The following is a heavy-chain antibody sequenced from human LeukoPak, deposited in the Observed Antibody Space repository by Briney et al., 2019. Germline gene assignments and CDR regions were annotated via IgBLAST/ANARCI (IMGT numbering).Heavy chain of an antibody. Sequence: PGGSLRLSCAASGFVLSDYCMHWVRQAPGKGLEWVAFVRHDGSNEYYADSVKGRFSISRDKSKNTLYLQMRSLRAEDTAVYSCAGESGGGYHSEGPKLWGLGTLVTVSA. CDR3: AGESGGGYHSEGPKL. V-gene: IGHV3-30*02. CDR2: VRHDGSNE. J-gene: IGHJ4*02. D-gene: IGHD2-21*02. CDR1: GFVLSDYC.